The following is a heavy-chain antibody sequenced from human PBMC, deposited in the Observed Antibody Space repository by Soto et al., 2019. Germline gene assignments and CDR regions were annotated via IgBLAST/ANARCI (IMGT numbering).Heavy chain of an antibody. D-gene: IGHD6-13*01. CDR1: DGSFSGYY. J-gene: IGHJ5*02. V-gene: IGHV4-39*01. Sequence: PSQTLSLTCAVYDGSFSGYYCSWIRQPPGKGLEWFGSIYYSGSTYYNPSLKSRVTISVDTSKNQFSLKLSSVTAADTAVYYCARQGIAAAGINWFDPCGEGTLVTVSS. CDR3: ARQGIAAAGINWFDP. CDR2: IYYSGST.